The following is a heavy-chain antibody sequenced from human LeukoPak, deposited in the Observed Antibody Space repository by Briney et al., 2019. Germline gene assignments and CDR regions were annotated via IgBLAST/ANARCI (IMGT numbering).Heavy chain of an antibody. CDR3: AKDYYYDSSGYYYV. D-gene: IGHD3-22*01. J-gene: IGHJ4*02. Sequence: GGSLRLSCAASGFTFSSYAMSWVRQAPGKGLEWFSAISGSGGSTYYADSVKGRFTISRHNSKNTLYLQMNSLRAEDTAVYYCAKDYYYDSSGYYYVWGQGTLVTVSS. CDR2: ISGSGGST. CDR1: GFTFSSYA. V-gene: IGHV3-23*01.